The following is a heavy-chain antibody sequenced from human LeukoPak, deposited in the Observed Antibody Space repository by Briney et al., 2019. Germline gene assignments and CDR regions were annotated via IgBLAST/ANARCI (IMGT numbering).Heavy chain of an antibody. J-gene: IGHJ4*02. D-gene: IGHD3-10*01. V-gene: IGHV4-39*07. Sequence: SETLSLTCTVSGGSISSSSYYWGWIRQPPGKGLEWIGSIYYSGSTYYNPSLKSRVTISVDTSKNQFSLKLSSVTAADTAVYYCARVTMVRGVIRGGDYWGQGILVTVSS. CDR1: GGSISSSSYY. CDR3: ARVTMVRGVIRGGDY. CDR2: IYYSGST.